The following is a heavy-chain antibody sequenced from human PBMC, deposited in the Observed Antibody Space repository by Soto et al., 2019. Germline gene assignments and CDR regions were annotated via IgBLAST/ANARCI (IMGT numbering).Heavy chain of an antibody. Sequence: EVQLVESGGGLVQPGGSLRLSCAASGFAFSSYWMHWVRQAPGKGLVWVSRINSDGSSTSYADSVKGRFTISRDNAKNTLYLQMNSLRAEDTAVYYCARGRVSSSWSSPYRFDYWGQGTLVTVSS. CDR2: INSDGSST. J-gene: IGHJ4*02. V-gene: IGHV3-74*01. D-gene: IGHD6-13*01. CDR3: ARGRVSSSWSSPYRFDY. CDR1: GFAFSSYW.